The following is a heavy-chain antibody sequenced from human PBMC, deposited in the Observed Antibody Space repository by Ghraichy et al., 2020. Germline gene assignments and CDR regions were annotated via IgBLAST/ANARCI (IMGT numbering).Heavy chain of an antibody. CDR3: ARGGGSSSGGLDV. D-gene: IGHD6-6*01. CDR1: GYTFSTDD. V-gene: IGHV1-18*01. J-gene: IGHJ6*02. CDR2: ISIYNGAK. Sequence: SVKVSCKASGYTFSTDDLFWVRQAPGQGLEWMGWISIYNGAKNYAQKLRGRVTMTTETSTSTAYMELRSLRSDDTAVYFCARGGGSSSGGLDVWGQGTTVTVSS.